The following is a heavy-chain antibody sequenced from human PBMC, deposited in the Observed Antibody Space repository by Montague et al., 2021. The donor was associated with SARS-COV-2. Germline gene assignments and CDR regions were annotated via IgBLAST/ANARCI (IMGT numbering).Heavy chain of an antibody. D-gene: IGHD5-24*01. CDR1: GDSISSSNYY. CDR2: IYYRGST. Sequence: SETLSLTCTVSGDSISSSNYYWSWIRQPPGKGLEWIGSIYYRGSTYYNPSLKSRVTISVDTSMNQFSLKPSSVTAAATAVHYCARHREMATIVGCWFFDLWGRGTLVTVSS. V-gene: IGHV4-39*01. CDR3: ARHREMATIVGCWFFDL. J-gene: IGHJ2*01.